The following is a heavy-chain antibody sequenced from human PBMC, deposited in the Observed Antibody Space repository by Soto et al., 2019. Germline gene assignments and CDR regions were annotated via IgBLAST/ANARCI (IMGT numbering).Heavy chain of an antibody. CDR1: GFTFDDYA. V-gene: IGHV3-9*01. CDR3: AKSTGGTANGMDV. D-gene: IGHD2-8*02. CDR2: ISWKSSSI. J-gene: IGHJ6*02. Sequence: VQLVESGGGLVQPGRSLRLSCAASGFTFDDYAMHWVRQAPGKGLEWVSGISWKSSSIGYADSVKGRFTISRDNAKNSLYRQMNSLRAEDTALYYCAKSTGGTANGMDVWGQGTTVTVSS.